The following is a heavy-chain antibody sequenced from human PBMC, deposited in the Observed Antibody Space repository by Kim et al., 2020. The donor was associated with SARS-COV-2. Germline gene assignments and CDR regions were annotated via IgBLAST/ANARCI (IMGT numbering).Heavy chain of an antibody. D-gene: IGHD6-6*01. CDR2: ISSSSSYI. J-gene: IGHJ6*02. CDR1: GFTFSSYS. CDR3: ARDTKQLVPTRYYYYYGMDV. V-gene: IGHV3-21*01. Sequence: GGSLRLSCAASGFTFSSYSMNWVRQAPGKGLEWVSSISSSSSYIYYADSVKGRFTISRDNAKNSLYLQMNSLRAEDTAVYYCARDTKQLVPTRYYYYYGMDVWGQGTTVTVSS.